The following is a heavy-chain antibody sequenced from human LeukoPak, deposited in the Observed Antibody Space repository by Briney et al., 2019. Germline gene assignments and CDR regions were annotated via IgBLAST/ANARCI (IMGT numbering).Heavy chain of an antibody. D-gene: IGHD6-13*01. CDR1: GFTFSSYG. CDR2: ISYDGSNK. Sequence: GGSPTHSCAASGFTFSSYGMHWVRPAPGKGLEGVAVISYDGSNKYYADSVKGRFTISRDNSKNTLYLQMNSLRAEDTAVYYCAKERSLAAAGIYWFDPWGQGTLVTVSS. V-gene: IGHV3-30*18. J-gene: IGHJ5*02. CDR3: AKERSLAAAGIYWFDP.